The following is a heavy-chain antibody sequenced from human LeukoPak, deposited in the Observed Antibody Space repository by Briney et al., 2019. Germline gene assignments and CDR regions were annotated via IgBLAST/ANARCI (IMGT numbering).Heavy chain of an antibody. V-gene: IGHV4-4*07. J-gene: IGHJ4*02. D-gene: IGHD6-19*01. CDR2: IYASGST. Sequence: SETLSLTCTVSGGSISSYYWSWIRQPAGKGLEWIGRIYASGSTNYNPSLKSRVTMSVDTSKNQFSLKLSSVTAADTAVYYCARDSSGWSRNYGFDYWGQGALVTVSS. CDR1: GGSISSYY. CDR3: ARDSSGWSRNYGFDY.